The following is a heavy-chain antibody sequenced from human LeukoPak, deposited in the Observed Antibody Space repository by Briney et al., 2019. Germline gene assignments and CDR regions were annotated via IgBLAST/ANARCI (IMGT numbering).Heavy chain of an antibody. J-gene: IGHJ4*02. CDR2: IYSGGST. D-gene: IGHD5-12*01. CDR3: ARVDGGYDKYGGFDY. Sequence: GGSLRLSCAASGFTVSSNYMSWVRQAPGKGLEWVSVIYSGGSTYYADSVKGRFTISRDNSKNTLSLQMGSLRAEDMAVYYCARVDGGYDKYGGFDYWGQGTLVTVSS. CDR1: GFTVSSNY. V-gene: IGHV3-66*01.